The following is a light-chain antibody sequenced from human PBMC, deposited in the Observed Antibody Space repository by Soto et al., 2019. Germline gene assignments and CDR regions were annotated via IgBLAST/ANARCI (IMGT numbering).Light chain of an antibody. CDR2: GNS. Sequence: QSVLTQPPSVSGAPGQRVTISCTGSSSNIGAGYDVHWYQQLPGTAPKLFIYGNSNRPSGVPDRFSGSKSGNSASLAITGLQAEDEADYYCQSYDGSQSDSVLGTGTKLTVL. J-gene: IGLJ1*01. CDR1: SSNIGAGYD. CDR3: QSYDGSQSDSV. V-gene: IGLV1-40*01.